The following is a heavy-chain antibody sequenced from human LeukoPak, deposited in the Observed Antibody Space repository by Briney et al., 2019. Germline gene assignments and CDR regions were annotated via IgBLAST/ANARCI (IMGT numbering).Heavy chain of an antibody. Sequence: GGSLRLSCAASGFAFSDSYMSWIRQAPGSGLEWVSYIGDTSGYKNYADSVKGRFTISRDNANNLLFLHMNSLRAEDTAVYFCAGNIRPYSASAGYVHWGQGTLVAVSA. CDR3: AGNIRPYSASAGYVH. CDR2: IGDTSGYK. J-gene: IGHJ4*02. V-gene: IGHV3-11*06. CDR1: GFAFSDSY. D-gene: IGHD1-26*01.